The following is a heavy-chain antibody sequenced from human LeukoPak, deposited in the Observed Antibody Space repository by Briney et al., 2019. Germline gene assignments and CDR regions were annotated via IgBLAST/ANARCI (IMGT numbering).Heavy chain of an antibody. J-gene: IGHJ2*01. CDR2: IGTAGDT. D-gene: IGHD2-2*01. V-gene: IGHV3-13*01. Sequence: GGSLRLSCAASGFTFSSYDMHWVRQATGKGLEWVSAIGTAGDTYYPGSVKGRFTISRENAKNSLYLQMNSLRAGDTAVYYCATGADCSSTSCYSDWYFDLWGRGTLVTVSS. CDR3: ATGADCSSTSCYSDWYFDL. CDR1: GFTFSSYD.